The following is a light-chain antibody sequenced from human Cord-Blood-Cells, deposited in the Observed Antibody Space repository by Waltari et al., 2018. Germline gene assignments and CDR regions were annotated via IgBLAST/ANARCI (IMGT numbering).Light chain of an antibody. CDR2: LGS. Sequence: DIVMTQSPLYLPVTPGEPASLSCRSSQSLLHSNGYNYLDWYLQKPGQSPQLLIYLGSNRASGVPDRFSGSGAGTDVTLKISRVEAEDVGVYYCMQALQTPYTFGQGTKLEIK. J-gene: IGKJ2*01. CDR1: QSLLHSNGYNY. V-gene: IGKV2-28*01. CDR3: MQALQTPYT.